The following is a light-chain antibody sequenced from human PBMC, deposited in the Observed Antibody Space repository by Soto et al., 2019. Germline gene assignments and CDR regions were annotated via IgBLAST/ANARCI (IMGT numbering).Light chain of an antibody. CDR3: QEYNNYWT. CDR1: QTISRW. CDR2: TAS. Sequence: IQMAQAPPTLSASFRDSVTITCRSSQTISRWLAWYQQKPGKAPRLLIYTASSLERGVPSRFSASGSGTEFTLTISSLHPDDFATYYYQEYNNYWTFGQGTKVDI. J-gene: IGKJ1*01. V-gene: IGKV1-5*01.